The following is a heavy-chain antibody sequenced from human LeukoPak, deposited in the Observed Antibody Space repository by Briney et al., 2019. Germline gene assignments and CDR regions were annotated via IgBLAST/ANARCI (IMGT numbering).Heavy chain of an antibody. CDR1: GGSISSGGYS. CDR3: ARAFPAYCGGDCSAFDY. J-gene: IGHJ4*02. CDR2: IYHSGST. V-gene: IGHV4-30-2*01. Sequence: SETLSLTCAVSGGSISSGGYSWSWIRQPPGKGLEWIGYIYHSGSTYYNPSLKSQVTISVDRSKNQFSLKLSSVTAADTAVYYCARAFPAYCGGDCSAFDYWGQGTLVTVSS. D-gene: IGHD2-21*02.